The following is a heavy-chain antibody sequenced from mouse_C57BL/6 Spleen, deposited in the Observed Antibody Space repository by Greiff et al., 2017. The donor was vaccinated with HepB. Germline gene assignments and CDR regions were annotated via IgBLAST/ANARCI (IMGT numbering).Heavy chain of an antibody. J-gene: IGHJ2*01. CDR3: ADGSSYEGYFDY. D-gene: IGHD1-1*01. Sequence: VQLQQPGAELVKPGASVKMSCKASGYTFTSYWITWVKQRPGQGLEWIGDIYPGSGSTNYNEKFKSKATLTVDTSSSTAYMQLSSLTSEDSAVYYCADGSSYEGYFDYWGRGTTLTVSS. CDR1: GYTFTSYW. CDR2: IYPGSGST. V-gene: IGHV1-55*01.